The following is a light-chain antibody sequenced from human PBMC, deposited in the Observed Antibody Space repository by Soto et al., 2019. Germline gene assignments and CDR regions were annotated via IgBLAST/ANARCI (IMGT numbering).Light chain of an antibody. V-gene: IGKV3-20*01. J-gene: IGKJ5*01. CDR3: QQYGSSPIT. Sequence: EIGMTQSPATLSVSPGERVTLSCRASQSVSSRLAWYHQKPGQSPRLLIYDASNRATGVPDRFSGSGSGTDFTLTISRLEPGDFAVYYCQQYGSSPITFGQGTRLEIK. CDR1: QSVSSR. CDR2: DAS.